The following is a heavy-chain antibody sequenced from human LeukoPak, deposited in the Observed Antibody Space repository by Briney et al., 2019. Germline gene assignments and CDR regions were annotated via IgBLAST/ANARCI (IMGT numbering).Heavy chain of an antibody. D-gene: IGHD6-19*01. CDR2: IYSGGST. V-gene: IGHV3-53*05. J-gene: IGHJ4*02. CDR1: GFTVSSNY. Sequence: SGGSLRLSCAASGFTVSSNYMSWVRQAPGKGLEWVSVIYSGGSTYYADSVKGRFTISRDNSKNTLYLQMNSLRAEDTAVYYCAKVASRIAVAAPFDYWGQGTLVTVSS. CDR3: AKVASRIAVAAPFDY.